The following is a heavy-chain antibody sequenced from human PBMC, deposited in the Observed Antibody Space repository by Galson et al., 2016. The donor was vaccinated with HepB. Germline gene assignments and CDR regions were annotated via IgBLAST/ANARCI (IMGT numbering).Heavy chain of an antibody. CDR1: GCSLTEAP. V-gene: IGHV1-24*01. D-gene: IGHD3-10*01. Sequence: SVKVSCKVSGCSLTEAPMHWVRQTPGKGLEWMGGFDPDDGEIIHAQKFQGRVTMTEDSSTDTAYMDLSSLTSEDTAVYYCATLWYSGSGRCFGYWGQGTLVTVSS. CDR2: FDPDDGEI. J-gene: IGHJ4*02. CDR3: ATLWYSGSGRCFGY.